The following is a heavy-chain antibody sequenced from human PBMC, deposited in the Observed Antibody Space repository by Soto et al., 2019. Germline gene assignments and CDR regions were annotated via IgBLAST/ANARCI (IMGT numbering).Heavy chain of an antibody. J-gene: IGHJ6*03. Sequence: WVSLRVSWAASGCTFSSYGRRWISQAPGKGLEWVAVIWYDGGNKYYADSVKGRFTISRDNSKNTLYLQMNSLRAEDTAVYYCARGGITMVRGVIIPFYYYYYMDVWGKGTTVTVSS. D-gene: IGHD3-10*01. CDR3: ARGGITMVRGVIIPFYYYYYMDV. CDR1: GCTFSSYG. CDR2: IWYDGGNK. V-gene: IGHV3-33*01.